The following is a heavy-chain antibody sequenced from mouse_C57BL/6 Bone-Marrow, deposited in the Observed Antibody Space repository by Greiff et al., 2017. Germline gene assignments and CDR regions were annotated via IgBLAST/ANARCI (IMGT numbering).Heavy chain of an antibody. V-gene: IGHV1-85*01. D-gene: IGHD1-1*01. CDR1: GYTFTSYD. J-gene: IGHJ1*03. CDR2: IYPRDGST. CDR3: ARWGYYGGSCWYFDV. Sequence: QVQLQQSGPELVKPGASVKLSCKASGYTFTSYDINWVKQRPGQGLEWIGWIYPRDGSTKYNEKFKGKATLTVDTSSSTAYMELHSLTSEDSAVYFGARWGYYGGSCWYFDVWGTGTTVTVSA.